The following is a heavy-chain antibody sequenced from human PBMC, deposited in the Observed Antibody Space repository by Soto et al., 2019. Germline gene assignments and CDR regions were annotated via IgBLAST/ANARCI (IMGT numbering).Heavy chain of an antibody. D-gene: IGHD3-22*01. J-gene: IGHJ6*02. CDR2: MNPNSGNT. CDR1: GYTFTSYD. V-gene: IGHV1-8*01. CDR3: ARGDYYDSSGYGYGMDV. Sequence: SVKVSCEASGYTFTSYDINWVRQATVQGLEWMGWMNPNSGNTGYAQKFQGRVTMTRNTSISTAYMELSSLRSEDTAVYYCARGDYYDSSGYGYGMDVWGQGTTVTVSS.